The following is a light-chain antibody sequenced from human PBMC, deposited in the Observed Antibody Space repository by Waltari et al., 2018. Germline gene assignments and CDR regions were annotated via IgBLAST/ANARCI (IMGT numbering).Light chain of an antibody. Sequence: DIVMTQSPDFLAVSLGERATINCKSSQSLFSTSTSKTYIPWYQQKPGQPPKLLIYWASTRGSGVPDRFSGSGSGTDFTLTISSLQAEDVAVYYCHHYYIPPLTFGQGTRLEIK. CDR1: QSLFSTSTSKTY. CDR3: HHYYIPPLT. J-gene: IGKJ5*01. CDR2: WAS. V-gene: IGKV4-1*01.